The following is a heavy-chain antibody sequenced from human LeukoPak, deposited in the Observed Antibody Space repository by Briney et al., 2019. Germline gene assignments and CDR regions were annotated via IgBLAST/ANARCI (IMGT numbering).Heavy chain of an antibody. J-gene: IGHJ4*02. CDR1: GFTFINYG. CDR2: TWYDGSKK. Sequence: GGSLRLSCAASGFTFINYGMDWVRQAPGKGLEWVAVTWYDGSKKLYADSVKGRFTISRDNSKNTLYLQMNSLRAEDTVVYYCAKDLVLRYFDWAFDYWGQGTLVTVSP. V-gene: IGHV3-30*02. D-gene: IGHD3-9*01. CDR3: AKDLVLRYFDWAFDY.